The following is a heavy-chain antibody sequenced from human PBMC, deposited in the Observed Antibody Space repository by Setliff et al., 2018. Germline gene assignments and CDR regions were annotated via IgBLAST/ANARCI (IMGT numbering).Heavy chain of an antibody. J-gene: IGHJ5*02. CDR1: GGSSNSYY. V-gene: IGHV4-34*01. D-gene: IGHD6-13*01. CDR3: ARGDIAAGTTTISWWFDP. Sequence: PSETLSLTCAVYGGSSNSYYWSWIRQPPGKGLEWIGEINHSGSINYNPSLKSRVTISVDTSKNQFSLKLSSVTAADTAVYYCARGDIAAGTTTISWWFDPWGQGNLVTVSS. CDR2: INHSGSI.